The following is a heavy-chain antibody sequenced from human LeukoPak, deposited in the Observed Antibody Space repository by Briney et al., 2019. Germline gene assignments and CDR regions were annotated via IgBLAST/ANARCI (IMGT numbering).Heavy chain of an antibody. V-gene: IGHV3-33*01. D-gene: IGHD2-2*01. J-gene: IGHJ4*02. Sequence: SGGSLGLSCAASGFTFSTYAMHWVRQSPGKGLEWVAALWYGTNNQYYADSVKGRFSISRDNSQNTLYLQMNSLRGEDTAIYYCATGDCSSMGCYGDYSDYWGQGTLVTVSS. CDR1: GFTFSTYA. CDR3: ATGDCSSMGCYGDYSDY. CDR2: LWYGTNNQ.